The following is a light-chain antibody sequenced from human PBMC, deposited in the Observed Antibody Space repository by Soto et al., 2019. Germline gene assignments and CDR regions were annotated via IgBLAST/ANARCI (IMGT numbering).Light chain of an antibody. CDR2: AAS. V-gene: IGKV1-9*01. Sequence: DIQLTQSPSFLSASVGDRVTITCRASQGISTYLACYQQKPGKAPKLLIYAASTLQSGVPSRFSGSGSGTDFTLTISSRQHEDFATYYCQQINSYPWTLGQVTKVEIK. CDR3: QQINSYPWT. J-gene: IGKJ1*01. CDR1: QGISTY.